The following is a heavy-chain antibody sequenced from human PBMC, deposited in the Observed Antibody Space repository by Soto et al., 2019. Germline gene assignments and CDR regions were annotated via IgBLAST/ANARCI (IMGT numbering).Heavy chain of an antibody. CDR3: ARALMGAGF. V-gene: IGHV3-48*01. J-gene: IGHJ4*02. D-gene: IGHD1-26*01. CDR2: ISSSSSTI. CDR1: GFTFSSYS. Sequence: ESGGGLVQPGGSLRLSCAASGFTFSSYSMNWVRQAPGKGLEWVSYISSSSSTIYYADSVKGRFTISRDNAKNSLYLQMNSLRAEDTAVYYCARALMGAGFWGQGTLVTVSS.